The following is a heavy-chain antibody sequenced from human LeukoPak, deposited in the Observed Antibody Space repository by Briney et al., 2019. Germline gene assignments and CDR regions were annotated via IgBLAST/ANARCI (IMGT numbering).Heavy chain of an antibody. Sequence: GGSLRLSCAASGFTFSSYAMSWVRQAPGKGLEWVSAISGSGGSTDYSDSVKGRFTVSRGNSKSTVYLQMNSLRAEDTAVYYCAKEQQLVRANYYGMDVWGQGTTVTVSS. J-gene: IGHJ6*02. CDR2: ISGSGGST. V-gene: IGHV3-23*01. CDR1: GFTFSSYA. D-gene: IGHD6-13*01. CDR3: AKEQQLVRANYYGMDV.